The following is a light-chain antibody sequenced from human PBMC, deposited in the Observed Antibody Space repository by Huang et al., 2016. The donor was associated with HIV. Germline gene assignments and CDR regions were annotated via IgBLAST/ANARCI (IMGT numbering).Light chain of an antibody. V-gene: IGKV3-20*01. CDR1: QSVSSSY. CDR3: QQYGASPEWM. CDR2: GAS. J-gene: IGKJ1*01. Sequence: EIVLTQSPGTLSLSPGERATLSCRASQSVSSSYLAWYQQKPGQAPRLLISGASSRATGIPDRFSGSGSGTDFTLTISRLEPEDFAVYYCQQYGASPEWMFGQGTKVEIK.